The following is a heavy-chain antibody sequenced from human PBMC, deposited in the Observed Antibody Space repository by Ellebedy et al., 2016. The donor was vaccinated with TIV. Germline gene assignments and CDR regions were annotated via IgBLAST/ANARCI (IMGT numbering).Heavy chain of an antibody. CDR2: IYGHDGST. V-gene: IGHV3-23*01. CDR1: RFPFSNAW. D-gene: IGHD6-19*01. CDR3: ARDPGDDGSGWYYFDS. Sequence: GESLKISXAASRFPFSNAWMSWVRQAPGKGLDWVAVIYGHDGSTHYANSVKGRFTISKDNAKNALYLQLNNLRAEDAAVYYCARDPGDDGSGWYYFDSWGQGTLVTVSS. J-gene: IGHJ4*02.